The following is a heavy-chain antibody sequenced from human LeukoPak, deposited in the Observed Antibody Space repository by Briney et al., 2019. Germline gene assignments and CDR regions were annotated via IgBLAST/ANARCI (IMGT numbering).Heavy chain of an antibody. V-gene: IGHV3-74*01. CDR2: INTDGTVT. CDR3: ATKQWLAPPPDS. D-gene: IGHD6-19*01. J-gene: IGHJ4*02. CDR1: GFTFSKYW. Sequence: GGSLRLSCAASGFTFSKYWMLWVRQAPGKGLESASRINTDGTVTTYADSVKGRFTVSRDNADNTMFLQMNSVRDEDTAVYYCATKQWLAPPPDSWGQGTLVTVSS.